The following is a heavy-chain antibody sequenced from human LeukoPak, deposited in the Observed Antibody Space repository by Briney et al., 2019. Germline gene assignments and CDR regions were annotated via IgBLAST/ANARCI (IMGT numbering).Heavy chain of an antibody. J-gene: IGHJ3*02. CDR1: GGTFSSYA. CDR2: IIPIFGTA. Sequence: ASVKVSCKPSGGTFSSYAISWVRQAPGQGLEWMGGIIPIFGTANYAQKFQGRVTITADESTSTAYMELSSLRSEDTAVYYCARDHYYDSSGYYPDVFDIWGQGTMVTVSS. V-gene: IGHV1-69*13. D-gene: IGHD3-22*01. CDR3: ARDHYYDSSGYYPDVFDI.